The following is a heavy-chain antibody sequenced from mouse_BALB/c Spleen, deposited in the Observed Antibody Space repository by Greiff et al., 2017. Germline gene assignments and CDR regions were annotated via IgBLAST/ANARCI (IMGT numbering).Heavy chain of an antibody. V-gene: IGHV2-9*02. Sequence: QVQLKESGPGLVAPSQSLSITCTVSGFSLTSYGVHWVRQPPGKGLEWLGVIWAGGSTNYNSALMSRLSISKDNSKSQVFLKMNSLQTDDTAMYYCARDRRYDPSYFDYWGQGTTLTVSS. CDR1: GFSLTSYG. D-gene: IGHD2-3*01. CDR2: IWAGGST. J-gene: IGHJ2*01. CDR3: ARDRRYDPSYFDY.